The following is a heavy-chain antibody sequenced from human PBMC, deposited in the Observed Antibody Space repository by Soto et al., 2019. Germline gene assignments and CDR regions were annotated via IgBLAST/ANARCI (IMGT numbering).Heavy chain of an antibody. CDR1: GFTFSSYA. D-gene: IGHD3-10*01. V-gene: IGHV3-23*01. CDR3: AKGGVSGYYFDY. Sequence: EVQVLESGGGLVQPGGSLRLSCAASGFTFSSYAMSWVRQAPGKGLEWVSGISGSGGSTYYADSVKGRFTISRDNSKNTLYLQMNSLRAEDTAVYYCAKGGVSGYYFDYWGQGPLVTVSS. CDR2: ISGSGGST. J-gene: IGHJ4*02.